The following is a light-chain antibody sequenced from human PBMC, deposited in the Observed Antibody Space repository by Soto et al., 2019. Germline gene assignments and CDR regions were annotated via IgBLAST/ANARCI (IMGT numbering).Light chain of an antibody. CDR3: QTWGSGIRVV. Sequence: QLVLTQSPSASASLGASVKLTCTLSSGHSSYAIAWHQQQPEKGPRYLMKLNSDGSHSKGDGIPDHFSGSSSGAERYLTISSLQSEDEADYYCQTWGSGIRVVFGGGTKLTVL. V-gene: IGLV4-69*01. CDR2: LNSDGSH. CDR1: SGHSSYA. J-gene: IGLJ2*01.